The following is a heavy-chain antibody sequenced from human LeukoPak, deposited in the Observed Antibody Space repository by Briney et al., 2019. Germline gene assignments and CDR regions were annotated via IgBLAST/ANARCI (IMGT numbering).Heavy chain of an antibody. J-gene: IGHJ3*02. CDR2: IYNSGST. Sequence: SETLSLTCAVSDDSISTYYWSWIRQPPGKGLEWIGYIYNSGSTNYNPSLKSRVTIFVDTSKNQFSLKLSSVTAADTAVYYCARHAGNYGGTFDIWGRGTMVTVSS. CDR1: DDSISTYY. CDR3: ARHAGNYGGTFDI. V-gene: IGHV4-59*01. D-gene: IGHD3-16*01.